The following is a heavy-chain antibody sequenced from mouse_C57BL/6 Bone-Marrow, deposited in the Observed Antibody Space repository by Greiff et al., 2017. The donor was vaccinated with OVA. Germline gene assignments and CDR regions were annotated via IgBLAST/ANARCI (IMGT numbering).Heavy chain of an antibody. V-gene: IGHV5-12*01. CDR3: ARLDAMDY. CDR1: GFTFSDFY. CDR2: ISNGGGST. J-gene: IGHJ4*01. Sequence: EVNVVESGGGLVQPGGSLKLSCAASGFTFSDFYMYWIRQTPEKRLEWVAYISNGGGSTYYPDTVKSRFTISRDNAKNTLYLQMSRLKSEDTAMYYCARLDAMDYWGQGTSVTVAS.